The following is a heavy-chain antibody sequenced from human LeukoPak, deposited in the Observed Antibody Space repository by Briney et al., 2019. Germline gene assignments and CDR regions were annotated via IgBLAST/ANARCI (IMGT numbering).Heavy chain of an antibody. CDR1: GGSISSSTYY. Sequence: SETLSLTCTVSGGSISSSTYYRGWIRQPPGKGLEWIGSIYYSGSTYYNPSLRSRVTISVDTSKNQFSLKLSSVTAADTAVYYCARQSRSGGPGDYWGQGTLVTVSS. V-gene: IGHV4-39*01. J-gene: IGHJ4*02. CDR2: IYYSGST. D-gene: IGHD2-15*01. CDR3: ARQSRSGGPGDY.